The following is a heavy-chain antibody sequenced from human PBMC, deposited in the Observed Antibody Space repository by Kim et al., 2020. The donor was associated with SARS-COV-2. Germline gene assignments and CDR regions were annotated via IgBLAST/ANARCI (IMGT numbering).Heavy chain of an antibody. CDR3: ARGGWLQGDGGH. V-gene: IGHV3-23*01. CDR1: GFTFNSYD. CDR2: LTGGGGGRT. D-gene: IGHD5-12*01. Sequence: GGSLRLSCAASGFTFNSYDMNWVRQAPGKGPEWVSALTGGGGGRTYYAESAKGRFTISRDISKSTLYPQMNSLRVEDTAIYYCARGGWLQGDGGHWGHGT. J-gene: IGHJ4*01.